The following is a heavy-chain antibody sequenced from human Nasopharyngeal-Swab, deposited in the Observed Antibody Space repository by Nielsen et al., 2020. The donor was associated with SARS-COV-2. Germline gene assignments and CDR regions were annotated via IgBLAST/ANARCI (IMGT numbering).Heavy chain of an antibody. Sequence: GESLKISCPASGFTLRNYWLHWVRQTPGKGLLWVSRINTDASRTSYADSVKGRFTISRDNAKNTVYLQMNSLRGEDTAVYYCTRVDVHDAFDMWGQGTMVTVSS. CDR3: TRVDVHDAFDM. J-gene: IGHJ3*02. CDR1: GFTLRNYW. V-gene: IGHV3-74*01. CDR2: INTDASRT.